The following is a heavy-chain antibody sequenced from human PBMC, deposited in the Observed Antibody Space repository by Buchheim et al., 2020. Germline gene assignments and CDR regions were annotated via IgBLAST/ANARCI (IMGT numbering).Heavy chain of an antibody. CDR1: GFTFSSYA. CDR3: AKVSGGFLGQDWFDP. D-gene: IGHD3-3*01. V-gene: IGHV3-23*01. Sequence: EVQLLESGGGLVQPGGSLRLSCAASGFTFSSYAISWVRQASGKGLELVSAISCSGGSTYYADSVKGRFTISRDNSQNTLYLQMNSLRAEDTAVYYCAKVSGGFLGQDWFDPWGQGTL. J-gene: IGHJ5*02. CDR2: ISCSGGST.